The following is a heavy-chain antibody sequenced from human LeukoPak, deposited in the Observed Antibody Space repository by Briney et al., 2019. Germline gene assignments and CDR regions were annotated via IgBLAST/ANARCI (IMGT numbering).Heavy chain of an antibody. CDR2: IYYSGST. J-gene: IGHJ4*02. D-gene: IGHD4-11*01. CDR3: ARGEDYRLPAH. Sequence: PSETLSLTCTVSGGXISSYYCSWIRQPPGKGLEWIGYIYYSGSTNYNPSLKSRVTISVDTSKNQFSLKLSSVTAADTAVYYCARGEDYRLPAHWGQGTLVTVSS. V-gene: IGHV4-59*01. CDR1: GGXISSYY.